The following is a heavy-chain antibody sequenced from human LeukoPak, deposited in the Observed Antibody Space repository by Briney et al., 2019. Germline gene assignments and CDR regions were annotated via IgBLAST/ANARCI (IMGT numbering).Heavy chain of an antibody. J-gene: IGHJ3*02. Sequence: SETLSLTCTVSGGSISSSSYYWGWIHQPPGKGLEWIGSIYYSGSTYYNPSLKSRVTISVDTSKNQFSLKLSSVTAADTAVYYCARRSGTAINAFDIWGQGTMVTVSS. D-gene: IGHD5-18*01. V-gene: IGHV4-39*01. CDR2: IYYSGST. CDR3: ARRSGTAINAFDI. CDR1: GGSISSSSYY.